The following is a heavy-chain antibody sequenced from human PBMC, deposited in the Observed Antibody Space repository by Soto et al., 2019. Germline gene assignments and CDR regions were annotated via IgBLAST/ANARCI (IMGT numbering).Heavy chain of an antibody. Sequence: DVQLLESGGGLVQPGASLRLSCVASGFTFSSYTMSWVRQAPGKGLEWVSAISGSGGGTYYADSVKGRFTISRDNSKNPLDLQVNSLRAEDTAVYYCAKGQSGDFHCWGQGTLVTVSP. CDR1: GFTFSSYT. V-gene: IGHV3-23*01. D-gene: IGHD1-26*01. CDR3: AKGQSGDFHC. CDR2: ISGSGGGT. J-gene: IGHJ4*02.